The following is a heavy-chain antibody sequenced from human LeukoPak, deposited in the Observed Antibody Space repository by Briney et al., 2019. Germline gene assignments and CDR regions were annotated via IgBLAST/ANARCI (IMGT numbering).Heavy chain of an antibody. CDR3: ARDGSMVRGVGWFDP. D-gene: IGHD3-10*01. CDR2: IYYSGST. J-gene: IGHJ5*02. Sequence: SETLSLTCTVSGGSISSGGYYWSWIRQHPGKGLEWIGYIYYSGSTYYNPSLKSRLAISVDTSKNQFSLKLSSVTAADTAVYYCARDGSMVRGVGWFDPWGQGTLVTVSS. V-gene: IGHV4-31*03. CDR1: GGSISSGGYY.